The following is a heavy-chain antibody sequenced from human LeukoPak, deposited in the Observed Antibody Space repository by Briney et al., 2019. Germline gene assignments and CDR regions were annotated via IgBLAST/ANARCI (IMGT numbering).Heavy chain of an antibody. CDR3: AIGGDSTTSCYRCFNY. CDR2: IFPDGSDY. J-gene: IGHJ4*02. CDR1: GSIIINYW. Sequence: GASLQISCDGSGSIIINYWIGWVRPLPGKRLEWMGIIFPDGSDYKYSPSFQGPVTISADKSISTAYLQWSSLKASDTAMYYCAIGGDSTTSCYRCFNYWGEGTLVTVSS. V-gene: IGHV5-51*01. D-gene: IGHD2-2*01.